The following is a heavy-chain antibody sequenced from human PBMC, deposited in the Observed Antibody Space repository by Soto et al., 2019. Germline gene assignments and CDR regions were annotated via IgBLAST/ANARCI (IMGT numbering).Heavy chain of an antibody. Sequence: ASVKVSCKASGYTFTSYGISWVRQAPGQGLEWMGWISAYNGNTNYAQKLQGRVTMTTDTSTSTAYMELRSLRSDDTAVYYCARVSLRFLEWLPNSAFDYWGQGTLATVSS. CDR1: GYTFTSYG. J-gene: IGHJ4*02. D-gene: IGHD3-3*01. CDR2: ISAYNGNT. V-gene: IGHV1-18*04. CDR3: ARVSLRFLEWLPNSAFDY.